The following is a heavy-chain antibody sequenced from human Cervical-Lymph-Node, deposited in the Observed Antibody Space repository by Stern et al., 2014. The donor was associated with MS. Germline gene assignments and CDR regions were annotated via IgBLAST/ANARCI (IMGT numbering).Heavy chain of an antibody. Sequence: VQLVESGAAVRKPGASVQVSCKASGYTLTRYYMHWVRQAPGQGLEWMGVINPSGGSASYAPKFQDRVTMTRDTSTSTVYMELSSLRSEDTAVYYCAGGHTFDFWGQGTLVTVSS. CDR2: INPSGGSA. CDR3: AGGHTFDF. V-gene: IGHV1-46*01. CDR1: GYTLTRYY. J-gene: IGHJ4*02.